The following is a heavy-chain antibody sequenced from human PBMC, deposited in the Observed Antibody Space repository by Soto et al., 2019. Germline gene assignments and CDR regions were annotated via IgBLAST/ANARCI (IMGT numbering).Heavy chain of an antibody. CDR3: ARGYRTGSGSYSLDYYYYGMDV. J-gene: IGHJ6*02. CDR2: IIPILGIA. D-gene: IGHD3-10*01. Sequence: QVQLVQSGAEVKKPGSSVKVSCKASGGTFSSYTISWVRQAPGQGLEWMGRIIPILGIANYAQKFQGRVTINADKSTSTAYMELSSLRSEDTAVYYCARGYRTGSGSYSLDYYYYGMDVWGQGTTVTVSS. CDR1: GGTFSSYT. V-gene: IGHV1-69*02.